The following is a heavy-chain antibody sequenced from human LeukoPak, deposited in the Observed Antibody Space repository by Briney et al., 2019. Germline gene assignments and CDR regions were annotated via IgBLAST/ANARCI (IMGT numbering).Heavy chain of an antibody. J-gene: IGHJ6*03. V-gene: IGHV3-23*01. CDR3: AKDGGYSTNIYYMDV. CDR2: ISGSGYNT. Sequence: GGSLRLSCVASGFTLSSYAMRWVRQAPGKGLEWVSGISGSGYNTYYADSVKGRFTISRDNSKNTLFLQMNNLRAEDTAIYYCAKDGGYSTNIYYMDVWGRGTTVTVSS. CDR1: GFTLSSYA. D-gene: IGHD5-12*01.